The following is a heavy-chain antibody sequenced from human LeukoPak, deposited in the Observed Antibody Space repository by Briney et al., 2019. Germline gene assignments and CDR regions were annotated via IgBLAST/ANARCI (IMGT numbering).Heavy chain of an antibody. J-gene: IGHJ4*02. CDR1: GGTFSSYA. V-gene: IGHV1-18*01. D-gene: IGHD1-26*01. CDR3: ALEGQENSGTYSAFDY. CDR2: ISAYNGNT. Sequence: GASVKVSCKASGGTFSSYAISWVRQAPGQGLEWMGWISAYNGNTNYAQKLQGRVTMTTDTSTSTAYMELRSLRSDDTAVYYCALEGQENSGTYSAFDYWGQGTLVTVSS.